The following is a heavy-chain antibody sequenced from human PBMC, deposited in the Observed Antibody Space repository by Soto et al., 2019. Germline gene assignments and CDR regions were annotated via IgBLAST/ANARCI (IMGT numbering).Heavy chain of an antibody. CDR2: ISSNGGST. J-gene: IGHJ3*02. Sequence: EVQLVESGGGLVQPGGSLRLSCSASGFTFSSYAMHWVRQAPGKGLEYVSAISSNGGSTYYADSVKGRFTISRDNSKNTLYLQMSSLRAEDTAVYYCVKLEAGSGYDWGQSLDIWGQGTMVTVSS. V-gene: IGHV3-64D*06. D-gene: IGHD5-12*01. CDR3: VKLEAGSGYDWGQSLDI. CDR1: GFTFSSYA.